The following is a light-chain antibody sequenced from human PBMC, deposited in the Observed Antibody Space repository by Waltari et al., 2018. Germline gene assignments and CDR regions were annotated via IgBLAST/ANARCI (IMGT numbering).Light chain of an antibody. CDR3: QQYNSDSQN. J-gene: IGKJ1*01. V-gene: IGKV1-5*01. CDR2: DAS. Sequence: DIQMTQSPPTLSASVGDRVTITCRASQSIDSWLAWYQQKPGNAPKLLIYDASSLERGVPSRFSGSGSGTEFTLTISSLQPDDFATYYCQQYNSDSQNFGQGTKVEIK. CDR1: QSIDSW.